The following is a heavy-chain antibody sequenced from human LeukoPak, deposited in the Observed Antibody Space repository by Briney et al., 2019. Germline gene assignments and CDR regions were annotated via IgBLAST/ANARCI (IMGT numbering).Heavy chain of an antibody. V-gene: IGHV4-59*08. CDR1: GGSISSYY. CDR3: ARHLTTVTTPRNYYYYGMDV. J-gene: IGHJ6*02. Sequence: PSETLSLTCTVSGGSISSYYWSWIRQPPGKGLEWIGYIYYSGSTNYNPSLKSRVTISVDTSKNQFSLKLSSVTAADTAVYYCARHLTTVTTPRNYYYYGMDVWGQGTTVTVSS. D-gene: IGHD4-17*01. CDR2: IYYSGST.